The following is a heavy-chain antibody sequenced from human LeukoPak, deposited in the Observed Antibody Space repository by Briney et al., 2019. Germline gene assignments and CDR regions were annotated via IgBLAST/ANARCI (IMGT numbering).Heavy chain of an antibody. V-gene: IGHV4-59*01. CDR1: GGSISGYY. J-gene: IGHJ4*02. CDR2: IYYSGST. D-gene: IGHD3-10*01. CDR3: ASLRYGSGSQGALDYGSDY. Sequence: PSETLSLTCTVSGGSISGYYWSWVRQPPGKGLEWIGYIYYSGSTNYNPSLKSRVTISVDTCKNQFSLKLHSVTAADTAVYYCASLRYGSGSQGALDYGSDYWGQGTLVTVSS.